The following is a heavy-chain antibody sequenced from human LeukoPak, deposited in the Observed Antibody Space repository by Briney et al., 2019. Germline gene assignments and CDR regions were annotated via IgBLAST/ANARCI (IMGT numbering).Heavy chain of an antibody. V-gene: IGHV1-69*13. J-gene: IGHJ4*02. CDR1: GGTFSSYA. Sequence: SVKVSCKASGGTFSSYAISWVRQAPGQGLEWMGGIIPIFGTANYAQKFQGRVTITADESTSTAYMELSSLRSEDTAVYYCASTRTYYYDSSGYYLFDYWGQGTLVTVSS. CDR2: IIPIFGTA. D-gene: IGHD3-22*01. CDR3: ASTRTYYYDSSGYYLFDY.